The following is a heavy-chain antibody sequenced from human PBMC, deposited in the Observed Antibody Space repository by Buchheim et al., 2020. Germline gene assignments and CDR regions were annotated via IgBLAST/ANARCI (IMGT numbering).Heavy chain of an antibody. CDR3: VRGEFRMDV. V-gene: IGHV1-46*01. J-gene: IGHJ6*02. CDR2: INPSGGSA. Sequence: QVHLVQSGAEVKKPGASVKVSCKASGYTFSSYYIHWVRQARGQGLEWMGIINPSGGSAGYAQRFQGRLTLTRDTSTSTVYMELSSLESEDTAVYYYVRGEFRMDVWGQGTT. CDR1: GYTFSSYY. D-gene: IGHD3-10*01.